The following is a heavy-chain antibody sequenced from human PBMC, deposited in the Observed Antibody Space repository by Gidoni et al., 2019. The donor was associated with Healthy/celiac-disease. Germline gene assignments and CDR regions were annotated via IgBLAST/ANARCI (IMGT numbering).Heavy chain of an antibody. D-gene: IGHD3-10*01. CDR1: GFTFSSYG. CDR3: AKDREYYGSGSYYPVYFDY. CDR2: ISYDGSNK. V-gene: IGHV3-30*18. Sequence: QVQLVESGGGVVQPGRSLRLSCAASGFTFSSYGMHWVRQAPGKGLEWVAVISYDGSNKYYADSVKGRFTISRDNSKNTLYLQMNSLRAEDTAVYYCAKDREYYGSGSYYPVYFDYWGQGTLVTVSS. J-gene: IGHJ4*02.